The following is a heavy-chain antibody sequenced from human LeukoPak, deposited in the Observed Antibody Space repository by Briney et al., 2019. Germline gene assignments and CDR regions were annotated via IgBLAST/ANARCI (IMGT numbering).Heavy chain of an antibody. CDR1: GFSVSSYY. V-gene: IGHV3-23*01. J-gene: IGHJ4*02. CDR3: AKGRRSVTAGEDY. Sequence: GGSLRLSCAVSGFSVSSYYMNWLRQAPGEGLEWVSAISGSGGSTYYADSVKGRFTISRDNSKNTLYLQMNSLRAEDTAVYYCAKGRRSVTAGEDYWGQGTLVTVSS. CDR2: ISGSGGST. D-gene: IGHD2-21*02.